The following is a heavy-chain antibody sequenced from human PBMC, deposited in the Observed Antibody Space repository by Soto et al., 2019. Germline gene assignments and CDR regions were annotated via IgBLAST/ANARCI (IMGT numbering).Heavy chain of an antibody. CDR2: INNDGSST. V-gene: IGHV3-74*01. J-gene: IGHJ6*03. Sequence: EVQLVESGGGLVQPGGSLRLSCSASGFTFSSYWMHWVRQAPGKGLVWVSHINNDGSSTIYADSVRGRFTISRDNAKYTLYLEMNGLRAEDTAVYFCARDARYYYMDVWGKGTTVTVSS. D-gene: IGHD6-6*01. CDR1: GFTFSSYW. CDR3: ARDARYYYMDV.